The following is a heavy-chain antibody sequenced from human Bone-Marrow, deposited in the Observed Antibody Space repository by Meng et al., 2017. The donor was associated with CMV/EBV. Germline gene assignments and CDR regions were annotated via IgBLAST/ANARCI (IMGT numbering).Heavy chain of an antibody. CDR1: GFTFDDYA. Sequence: GGSLRLSCAASGFTFDDYAMHWVRQAPGKGLGWVSGISWNSGSIGYADCVKGRFTISRDKAKNSLYLQMNSLRAEDTAVYHCARGGVVIADDYCGQGTLVTVSS. D-gene: IGHD2-21*01. V-gene: IGHV3-9*01. J-gene: IGHJ4*02. CDR2: ISWNSGSI. CDR3: ARGGVVIADDY.